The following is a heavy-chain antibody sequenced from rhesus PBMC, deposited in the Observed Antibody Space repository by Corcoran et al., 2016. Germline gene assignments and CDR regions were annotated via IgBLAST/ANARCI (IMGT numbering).Heavy chain of an antibody. CDR2: INPYNGNT. Sequence: QVQLVQSGAEVKKPGSSVKVSCKASGYTFTDYYMHWVRQAPRKGLEGMEWINPYNGNTKYAQKFQGRDTMNRDTATSTAYMELSSLRSEDTAVYYCARDQGSWNNGGLDSWGQGVVVTVSS. J-gene: IGHJ6*01. V-gene: IGHV1S2*01. CDR3: ARDQGSWNNGGLDS. D-gene: IGHD1-20*01. CDR1: GYTFTDYY.